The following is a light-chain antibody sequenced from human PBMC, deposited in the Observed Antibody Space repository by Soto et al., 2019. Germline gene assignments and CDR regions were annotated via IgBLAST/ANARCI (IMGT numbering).Light chain of an antibody. V-gene: IGKV1-5*01. CDR2: DAS. CDR3: QQYNSYSRLT. J-gene: IGKJ4*01. Sequence: DIQMTQSPSTLSASLGDRVTITCRASQSISSWLAWYQQKPGKAPKLLIYDASSLESGVPSRFSGSGSGTEFTLTISSLQPDDFATYYCQQYNSYSRLTFGGGTKVDIK. CDR1: QSISSW.